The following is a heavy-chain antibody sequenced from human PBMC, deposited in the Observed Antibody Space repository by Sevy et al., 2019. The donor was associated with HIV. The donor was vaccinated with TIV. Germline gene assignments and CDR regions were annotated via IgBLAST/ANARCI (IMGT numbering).Heavy chain of an antibody. CDR1: GYTFTGYY. D-gene: IGHD6-13*01. Sequence: ASVKVSCKASGYTFTGYYMHWVRQAPGQGLEWMGWINPNSGGTNNAQKFQGRATMTRETSISTAYMELSRLISEDTAAYYCARVGSIAAAGTSFFDYWGQGTLVTVSS. J-gene: IGHJ4*02. CDR3: ARVGSIAAAGTSFFDY. V-gene: IGHV1-2*02. CDR2: INPNSGGT.